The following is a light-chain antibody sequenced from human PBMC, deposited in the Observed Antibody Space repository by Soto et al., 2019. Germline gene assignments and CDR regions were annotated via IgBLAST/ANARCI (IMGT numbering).Light chain of an antibody. CDR1: QDISNY. Sequence: DIQMTQSPSSLSASVGDRVTITCQASQDISNYLNWYQQKPGKAPKLLIYDASNLETGVPSRFSGSGSGTDFTFTISSLQPEDIATYYCQQYDNLPLSPPVFTFGPGTKVDIK. J-gene: IGKJ3*01. CDR2: DAS. CDR3: QQYDNLPLSPPVFT. V-gene: IGKV1-33*01.